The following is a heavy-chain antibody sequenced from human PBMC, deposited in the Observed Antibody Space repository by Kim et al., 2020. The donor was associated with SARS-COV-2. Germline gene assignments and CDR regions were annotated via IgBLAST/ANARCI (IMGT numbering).Heavy chain of an antibody. CDR1: GYSFTSYW. V-gene: IGHV5-51*01. D-gene: IGHD3-22*01. CDR3: ARLVYDSSGATPFDY. J-gene: IGHJ4*02. Sequence: GESLKISCKGSGYSFTSYWIGWVRQMPGKGLEWMGIIYPGDSDTRYSPSFQGQVTISADKSISTAYLQWSSLKASDTAMYYCARLVYDSSGATPFDYWGQGTLVTVSS. CDR2: IYPGDSDT.